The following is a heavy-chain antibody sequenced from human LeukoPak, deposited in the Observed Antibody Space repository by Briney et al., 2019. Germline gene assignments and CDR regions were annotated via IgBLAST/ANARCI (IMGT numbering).Heavy chain of an antibody. CDR1: GFTFSSYS. J-gene: IGHJ1*01. D-gene: IGHD3-9*01. Sequence: PGGSLRLSCAASGFTFSSYSMNWVRQAPGKGLEWASYISSSSSTIYYADSVKGRFTISRDNAKNSLYLQMNSLRAEDTAVYYCARDILTGSQSRFQHWGQGTLVTVSS. V-gene: IGHV3-48*04. CDR2: ISSSSSTI. CDR3: ARDILTGSQSRFQH.